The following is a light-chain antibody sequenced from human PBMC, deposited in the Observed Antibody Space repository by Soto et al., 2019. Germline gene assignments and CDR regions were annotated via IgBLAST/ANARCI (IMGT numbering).Light chain of an antibody. J-gene: IGKJ3*01. CDR3: QQSYSTPFT. CDR2: AAS. Sequence: DIQMTQSPSSLSASVGDRVTITCRASQSISSYLNWYQQKPGKAPKLLIYAASSLQSGVPSRFSXSGSGTDFTLTISSLQPEDFATYYCQQSYSTPFTFGXX. V-gene: IGKV1-39*01. CDR1: QSISSY.